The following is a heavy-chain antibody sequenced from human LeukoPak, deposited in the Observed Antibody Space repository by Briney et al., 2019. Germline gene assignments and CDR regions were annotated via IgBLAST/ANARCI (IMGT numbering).Heavy chain of an antibody. D-gene: IGHD5-24*01. CDR2: INHSGST. CDR3: ARGPRMATTEQGFFDY. Sequence: SETLSLTCAVYGGSFSGYYWSWIRQPPGKGLEWIGEINHSGSTNYNPSPKSRVTISVDTSKNQFSLKLSSVTAADTAVYYCARGPRMATTEQGFFDYWGQGTLVTVSS. J-gene: IGHJ4*02. CDR1: GGSFSGYY. V-gene: IGHV4-34*01.